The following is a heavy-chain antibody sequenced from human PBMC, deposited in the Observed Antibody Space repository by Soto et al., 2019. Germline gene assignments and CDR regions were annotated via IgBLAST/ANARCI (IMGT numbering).Heavy chain of an antibody. CDR3: ARYCGGDCYSASMYV. D-gene: IGHD2-21*02. V-gene: IGHV1-2*02. CDR2: INPNSGGT. J-gene: IGHJ6*02. Sequence: QVQLVQSGAEVKKPGASVKVSCKASGYTFTGYYMHWVRQAPGQGLEWMGWINPNSGGTNYAQKFQGRVTMTRDTSISTAYMELSRLRSDDTAVYYCARYCGGDCYSASMYVWGQGTTVTVSS. CDR1: GYTFTGYY.